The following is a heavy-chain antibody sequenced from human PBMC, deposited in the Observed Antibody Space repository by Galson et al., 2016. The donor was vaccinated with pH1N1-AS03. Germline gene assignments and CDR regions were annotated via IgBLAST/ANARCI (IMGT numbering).Heavy chain of an antibody. CDR1: AFTFSNAW. CDR2: IKSETDGGTT. D-gene: IGHD5-12*01. J-gene: IGHJ3*01. V-gene: IGHV3-15*01. Sequence: SLRLPCAGSAFTFSNAWMTWVRQAPGKGLEWIGRIKSETDGGTTDYAAPVKGRFTISRDDSINTLYLQMNSLQTDDTGAYFCTTDGPGGYITWGQGTLVTVSS. CDR3: TTDGPGGYIT.